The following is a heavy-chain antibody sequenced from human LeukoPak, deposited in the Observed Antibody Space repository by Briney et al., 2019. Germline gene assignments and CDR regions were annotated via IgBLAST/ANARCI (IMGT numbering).Heavy chain of an antibody. CDR3: ARGWRYCSGGSCYYYYYMDV. CDR1: GFTFSSYG. J-gene: IGHJ6*03. CDR2: ISYDGSNK. D-gene: IGHD2-15*01. V-gene: IGHV3-30*03. Sequence: GGSLRLSCAASGFTFSSYGMHWVRQAPGKGLEWVAVISYDGSNKYYADSVKGRFTISRDNSKNTLYLQMNSLRAEDTAVYYCARGWRYCSGGSCYYYYYMDVWGKGTTVTVSS.